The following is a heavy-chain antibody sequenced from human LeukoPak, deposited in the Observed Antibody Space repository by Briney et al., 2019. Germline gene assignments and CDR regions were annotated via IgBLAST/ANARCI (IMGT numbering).Heavy chain of an antibody. CDR2: IYYSGST. Sequence: SETLSLTCTVSGGSISSYYWSWIRQPPGKGLEWIGYIYYSGSTNYNPSLKSRVTISVDTSKNQFSLKLSSVTAADTAVYYCAREGTKFGELLAWFDPWGQGTLVTVSS. J-gene: IGHJ5*02. V-gene: IGHV4-59*01. D-gene: IGHD3-10*01. CDR1: GGSISSYY. CDR3: AREGTKFGELLAWFDP.